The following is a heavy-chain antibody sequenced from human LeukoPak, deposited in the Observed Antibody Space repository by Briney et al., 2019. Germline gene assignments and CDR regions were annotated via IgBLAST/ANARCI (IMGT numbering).Heavy chain of an antibody. CDR2: IIPILGIA. D-gene: IGHD1-7*01. CDR1: VGTFSSYT. J-gene: IGHJ4*02. CDR3: ARGRTGTTWGFDY. V-gene: IGHV1-69*02. Sequence: SVKVSCKASVGTFSSYTISWVRQAPGQGPEWMGRIIPILGIANYAQKFQGRVTITADKSTSTAYMELSSLRSEDTAVYYCARGRTGTTWGFDYWGQGTLVTVSS.